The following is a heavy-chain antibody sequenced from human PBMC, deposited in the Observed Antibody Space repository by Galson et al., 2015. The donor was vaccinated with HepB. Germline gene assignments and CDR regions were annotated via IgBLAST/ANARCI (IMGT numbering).Heavy chain of an antibody. D-gene: IGHD4-17*01. V-gene: IGHV3-30*04. CDR3: ARSDYGDYEMRY. Sequence: SLRLSCAASGFSFSGYAMHWVRQAPGMGLEWVTYISYDGSRKYYADSVKGRFTISRDNSKNTLYLQMGSLRTEDTSVYYCARSDYGDYEMRYWGQGTLVAVSS. CDR1: GFSFSGYA. J-gene: IGHJ4*02. CDR2: ISYDGSRK.